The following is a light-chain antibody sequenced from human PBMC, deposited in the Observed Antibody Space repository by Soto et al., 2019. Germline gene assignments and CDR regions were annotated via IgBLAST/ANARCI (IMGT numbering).Light chain of an antibody. V-gene: IGLV2-23*02. CDR1: SSDVGRNNH. CDR3: CSYAGSGTFYV. J-gene: IGLJ1*01. Sequence: QSALTQPASVSGSPGQSIAISCTGTSSDVGRNNHVSWYQQHPGKAPKLMIYEVTQRPSGVSDRFSGSKSGNTASLTISGLQAEDEADYYSCSYAGSGTFYVFGTGTKLTVL. CDR2: EVT.